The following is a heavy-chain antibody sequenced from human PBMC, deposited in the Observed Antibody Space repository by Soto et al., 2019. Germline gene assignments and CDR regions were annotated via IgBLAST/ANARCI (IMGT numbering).Heavy chain of an antibody. CDR3: ARGFGSNFDC. CDR2: INHSGST. CDR1: GGSFSGYY. V-gene: IGHV4-34*01. D-gene: IGHD6-13*01. Sequence: QVQLQQCGAGLLKPSETLSLTCAVYGGSFSGYYWNWIRQPPGKGLEWIGEINHSGSTNYNLSLKSRANISVDTSKNQVSMKLSSVPAADTAVYYCARGFGSNFDCWGPGTLVTVSS. J-gene: IGHJ4*02.